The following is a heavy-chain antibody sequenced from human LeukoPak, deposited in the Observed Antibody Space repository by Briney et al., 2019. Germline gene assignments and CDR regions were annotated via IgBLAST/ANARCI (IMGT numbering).Heavy chain of an antibody. CDR2: INPNSGDT. Sequence: ASVKVSCKASGYTFTAYYMHWVRQAPGQGLEWMGWINPNSGDTNYAQKLQGRVTLTRDTSISTAHMELSRLRSDDTAVYYCARDEYVLTSFDPWGQGTLVAVSS. V-gene: IGHV1-2*02. J-gene: IGHJ5*02. D-gene: IGHD3-16*01. CDR1: GYTFTAYY. CDR3: ARDEYVLTSFDP.